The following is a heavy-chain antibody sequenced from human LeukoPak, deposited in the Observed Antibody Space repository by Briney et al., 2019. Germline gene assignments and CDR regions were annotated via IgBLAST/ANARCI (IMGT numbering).Heavy chain of an antibody. CDR1: GFTFDDYA. CDR3: AKDGSSSWPGDFDY. D-gene: IGHD6-13*01. Sequence: GGSLRLSCAASGFTFDDYAMHWVRQAPGKGLEWVSGISWNSGSIGYVDSVKGRFTISRDNAKNSLYLQMNSLRAEDTALYYCAKDGSSSWPGDFDYWGQGTLVTVSS. J-gene: IGHJ4*02. CDR2: ISWNSGSI. V-gene: IGHV3-9*01.